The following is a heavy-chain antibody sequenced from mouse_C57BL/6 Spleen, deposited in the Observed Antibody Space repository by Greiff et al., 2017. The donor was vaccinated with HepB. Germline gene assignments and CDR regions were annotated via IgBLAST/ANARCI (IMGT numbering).Heavy chain of an antibody. CDR2: INPGSGGT. Sequence: SFNSSLYSFTNYLIECVKQMPGQGLEWIGVINPGSGGTNYNEKFKGKATLTADKSSSTAHMQLSSLTSEDSAVYCCAREAEAGGYFDYWGQGTTLTVSS. CDR3: AREAEAGGYFDY. J-gene: IGHJ2*01. V-gene: IGHV1-54*01. CDR1: LYSFTNYL. D-gene: IGHD6-1*01.